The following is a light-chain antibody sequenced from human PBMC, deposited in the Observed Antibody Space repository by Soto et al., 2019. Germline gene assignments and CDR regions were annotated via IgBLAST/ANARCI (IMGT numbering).Light chain of an antibody. CDR3: LHLNSYSPNT. CDR1: QGISSY. V-gene: IGKV1-9*01. Sequence: DIQLTQSPSFLSASVGDRVTITCRASQGISSYLAWYQQKPGKAPKLLIFAASTLQNGVPSRFSGSGSGTEFTLTISSRQPEDVSTYYCLHLNSYSPNTFGPGTKVDIK. J-gene: IGKJ3*01. CDR2: AAS.